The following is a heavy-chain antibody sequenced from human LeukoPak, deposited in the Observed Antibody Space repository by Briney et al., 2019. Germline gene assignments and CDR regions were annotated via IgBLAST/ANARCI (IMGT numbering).Heavy chain of an antibody. Sequence: SQTLSLTCTVSGGSISSSSYYWGWIRQPPGKGLEWIASGDYSGGTYYNPSLESRVAISADMSKNQFSLKLTSVTGADTAVYYCAGERGEEYSSGWYKRNYFDNWGQGIRVTVSS. CDR3: AGERGEEYSSGWYKRNYFDN. D-gene: IGHD6-19*01. CDR1: GGSISSSSYY. J-gene: IGHJ4*02. CDR2: GDYSGGT. V-gene: IGHV4-39*07.